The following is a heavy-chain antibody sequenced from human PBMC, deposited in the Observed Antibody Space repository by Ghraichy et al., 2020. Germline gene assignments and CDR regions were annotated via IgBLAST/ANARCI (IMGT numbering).Heavy chain of an antibody. D-gene: IGHD2-15*01. Sequence: ESLNISCSVSGASISTYYWSWIRQPPGKGLEWIGYIYSTGSTNYNPSLKSRVTISVDTSKNQFSLKLSSVTAADTAVYYCARDRYCRGGSCYGWSDPWGQGTLVAVSS. CDR3: ARDRYCRGGSCYGWSDP. CDR1: GASISTYY. V-gene: IGHV4-59*01. J-gene: IGHJ5*02. CDR2: IYSTGST.